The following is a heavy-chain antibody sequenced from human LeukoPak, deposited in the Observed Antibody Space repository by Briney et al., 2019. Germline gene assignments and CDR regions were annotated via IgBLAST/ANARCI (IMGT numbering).Heavy chain of an antibody. Sequence: GGSLRLSCAASGFTASEFWMSWVRQAPGKGLEWVANIKQDGTEKNYVDSVKGRLTTSRDNAKNSLFLQMNSLRVEDTAVYYCARVSAAGSGFLDLWGRGTLVLVSA. J-gene: IGHJ2*01. CDR2: IKQDGTEK. CDR3: ARVSAAGSGFLDL. CDR1: GFTASEFW. V-gene: IGHV3-7*01. D-gene: IGHD6-13*01.